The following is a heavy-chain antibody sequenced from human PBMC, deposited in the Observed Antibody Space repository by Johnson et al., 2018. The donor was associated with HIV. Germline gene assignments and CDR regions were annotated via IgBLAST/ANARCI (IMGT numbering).Heavy chain of an antibody. J-gene: IGHJ3*02. D-gene: IGHD4-23*01. CDR3: ARAERVVTPGGAAFDI. CDR2: ISWNSGSI. CDR1: GFTFSSYG. Sequence: VRLVESGGGLVQPGGSLRLSCAASGFTFSSYGMSWVRQAPGKGLEWVSGISWNSGSIGYADSVKGRITISRDNAKNSLYLQMNSLRAGDTAVYYCARAERVVTPGGAAFDIWGQGTMVTVSS. V-gene: IGHV3-9*01.